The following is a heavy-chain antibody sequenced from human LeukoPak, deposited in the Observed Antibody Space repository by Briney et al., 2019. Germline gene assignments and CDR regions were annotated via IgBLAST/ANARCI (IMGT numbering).Heavy chain of an antibody. CDR3: AKEGIAAAGSYYYGMDV. V-gene: IGHV3-23*01. CDR1: GFTFSSYA. CDR2: ISGSGGST. Sequence: GGSLRLSCAASGFTFSSYAMSWVRQAPGKGLEWVSAISGSGGSTYYADSVKGRFTISRDNSKNTLYLQMNSLRAEDTAVYYCAKEGIAAAGSYYYGMDVWGQGTTVTVSS. J-gene: IGHJ6*02. D-gene: IGHD6-13*01.